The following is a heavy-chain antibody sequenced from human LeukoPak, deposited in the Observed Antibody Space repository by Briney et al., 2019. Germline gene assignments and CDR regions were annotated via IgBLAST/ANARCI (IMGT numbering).Heavy chain of an antibody. CDR2: ISGSGGST. CDR3: AKDKGGVIVGATNYFDY. Sequence: GGSLRLSCAASGFTFSSYAMSWVRQAPGKGLEWVSAISGSGGSTYYADSVKGRFTISRDNSKNTLYLQMNSLRAEDTAVYYCAKDKGGVIVGATNYFDYWGQGTLVTVSS. CDR1: GFTFSSYA. V-gene: IGHV3-23*01. J-gene: IGHJ4*02. D-gene: IGHD1-26*01.